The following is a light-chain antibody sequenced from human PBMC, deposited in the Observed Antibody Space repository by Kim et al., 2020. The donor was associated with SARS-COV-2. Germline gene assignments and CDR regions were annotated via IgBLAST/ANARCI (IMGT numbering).Light chain of an antibody. CDR3: LQYNDWPRT. V-gene: IGKV3-15*01. J-gene: IGKJ1*01. Sequence: VSPGERATLFCRASQTVNTNLAWYQQRPGQAPSLIFYGASVRASGVPARFSGSGSGTEFTLTISSLESEDFAVYYCLQYNDWPRTFGQGTKVDIK. CDR1: QTVNTN. CDR2: GAS.